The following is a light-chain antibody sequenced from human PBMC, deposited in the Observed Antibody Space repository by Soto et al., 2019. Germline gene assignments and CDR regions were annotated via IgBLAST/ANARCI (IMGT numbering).Light chain of an antibody. Sequence: DIVMTQSPDSLAVSLGERATINCKSSQSVLYSSNNKNYLAWYQQKPGQPPKLLIYCASTRESGVPDRFSGSESRTDFTLTISSLQAEDVAVYYCQQYYSTPLTFGGGTKVEIK. J-gene: IGKJ4*01. CDR2: CAS. CDR3: QQYYSTPLT. V-gene: IGKV4-1*01. CDR1: QSVLYSSNNKNY.